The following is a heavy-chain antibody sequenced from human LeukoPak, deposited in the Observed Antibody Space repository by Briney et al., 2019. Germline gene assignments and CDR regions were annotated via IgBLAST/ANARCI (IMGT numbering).Heavy chain of an antibody. CDR2: ISSSGTTI. V-gene: IGHV3-48*03. Sequence: PGGSLRHSCAASGFTFSSFEVNWVGQTPGKGVEWLAYISSSGTTIYYADSVKGRFTISRDNAKNSLYLQMNSLRAEDTAVYYCARGSSYYVNDAFDMWGRGTMVTVSS. CDR1: GFTFSSFE. CDR3: ARGSSYYVNDAFDM. D-gene: IGHD3-22*01. J-gene: IGHJ3*02.